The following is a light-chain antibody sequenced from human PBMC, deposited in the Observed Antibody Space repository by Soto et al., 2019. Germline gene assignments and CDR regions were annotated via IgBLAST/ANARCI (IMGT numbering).Light chain of an antibody. CDR2: DVT. Sequence: QSALTQPASVSGSPGQSITISCTGTSSDVGAYDFVSWYQHSPGKAPKLVTFDVTHRPPGISDRFSGSKSANTASLTISGLQAEDEAFYYCSSYSSVNTLWVFGGGTKLTVL. J-gene: IGLJ3*02. CDR1: SSDVGAYDF. CDR3: SSYSSVNTLWV. V-gene: IGLV2-14*01.